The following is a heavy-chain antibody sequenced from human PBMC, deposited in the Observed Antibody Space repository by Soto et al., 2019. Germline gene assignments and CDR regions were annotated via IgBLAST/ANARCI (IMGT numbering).Heavy chain of an antibody. J-gene: IGHJ4*02. D-gene: IGHD2-2*01. V-gene: IGHV3-23*01. Sequence: GGSLRLSCAASGFTFSSYAMSWVRQAPGKGLEWVSSISGSGGGTYYVDSVKGRFTISRDNSMNTLYLQMNSLRADDTAVYYCARGFSSMPASFDYWGQGTLVTVSS. CDR2: ISGSGGGT. CDR3: ARGFSSMPASFDY. CDR1: GFTFSSYA.